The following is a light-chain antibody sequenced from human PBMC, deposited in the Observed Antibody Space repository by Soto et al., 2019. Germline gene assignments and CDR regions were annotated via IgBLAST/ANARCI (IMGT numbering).Light chain of an antibody. Sequence: QSVLTQPASVSGSPGQSITISCTGTSSDVGGYNYVSWYQQHPGKAPKLMIYEVTKRPAGVSDRFSGSKSGNTAYLTVSGLQAEDEADYYCSSDAGSNKMFGGGTKLTVL. V-gene: IGLV2-8*01. CDR1: SSDVGGYNY. CDR2: EVT. CDR3: SSDAGSNKM. J-gene: IGLJ3*02.